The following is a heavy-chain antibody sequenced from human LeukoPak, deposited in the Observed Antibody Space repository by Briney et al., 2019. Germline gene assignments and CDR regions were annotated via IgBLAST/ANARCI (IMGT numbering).Heavy chain of an antibody. Sequence: ASVKVSCKASGYSFTGYYIHWMRQAPGQGLEWMGWMNPNRGDTSYAQKFQGRGTMTRDTPINTAYMELSGLTSDDTAVYYYGRRRIDCSDTGCYVDYWGQGTLVTVSS. D-gene: IGHD2-15*01. CDR1: GYSFTGYY. V-gene: IGHV1-2*02. CDR2: MNPNRGDT. CDR3: GRRRIDCSDTGCYVDY. J-gene: IGHJ4*02.